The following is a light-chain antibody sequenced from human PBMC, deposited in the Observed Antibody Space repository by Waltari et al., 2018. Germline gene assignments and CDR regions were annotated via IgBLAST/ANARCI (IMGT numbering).Light chain of an antibody. Sequence: EIVLTQSPATLSLSPGERATLASRASQSVSSYLAWSQQKPGQAPRLLIYDASNRATGIPARFSGSGSGTDFTLTISSLEPEDFAVYYCQQRSNWLTFGGGTKVEIK. V-gene: IGKV3-11*01. CDR3: QQRSNWLT. CDR2: DAS. J-gene: IGKJ4*01. CDR1: QSVSSY.